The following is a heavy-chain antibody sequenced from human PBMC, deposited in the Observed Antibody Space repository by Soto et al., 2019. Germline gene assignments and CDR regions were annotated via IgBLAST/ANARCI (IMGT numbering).Heavy chain of an antibody. CDR3: ARRERYYGSPGWFDP. V-gene: IGHV1-3*01. J-gene: IGHJ5*02. Sequence: GASVKVSCKASGYTFTSYGMNWVRQAPGRGLEWMGWINPGNGNTKYSQKFQGRVIIERDTSASTAYMELSSLRSEDTAMYFCARRERYYGSPGWFDPWGPGTLVTVSS. D-gene: IGHD3-10*01. CDR2: INPGNGNT. CDR1: GYTFTSYG.